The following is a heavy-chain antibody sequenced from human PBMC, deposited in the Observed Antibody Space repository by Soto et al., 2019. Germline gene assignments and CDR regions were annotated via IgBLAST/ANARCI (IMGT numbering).Heavy chain of an antibody. CDR3: ARGGGSDSFDY. CDR1: GASITFGGYS. D-gene: IGHD1-26*01. V-gene: IGHV4-30-2*01. Sequence: QLQLHESGSGLVKPSQTLSLTCTVSGASITFGGYSWSWIRQTPGKGLEWIGYINHLETTFYNPSFESRLTLSIDRAKNQFSLKLLSMSAADRAVYFCARGGGSDSFDYWGQGILVTVSS. CDR2: INHLETT. J-gene: IGHJ4*02.